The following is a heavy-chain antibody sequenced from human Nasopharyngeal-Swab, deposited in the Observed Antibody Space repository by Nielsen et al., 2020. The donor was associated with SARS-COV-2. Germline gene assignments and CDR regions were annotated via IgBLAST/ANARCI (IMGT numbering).Heavy chain of an antibody. Sequence: GSLKISCAASGFTFSSYGMHWVRQAPGKGLEWVAVISYDGSNKYYADSVKGRFTISRDNAKNSLYLQMNSLRAEDTAVYYCARDRSSSGWYEVDYWGQGTLVTVSS. CDR1: GFTFSSYG. CDR2: ISYDGSNK. CDR3: ARDRSSSGWYEVDY. V-gene: IGHV3-30*03. D-gene: IGHD6-19*01. J-gene: IGHJ4*02.